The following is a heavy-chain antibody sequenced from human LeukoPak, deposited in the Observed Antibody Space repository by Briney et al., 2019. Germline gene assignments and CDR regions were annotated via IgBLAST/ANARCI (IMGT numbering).Heavy chain of an antibody. CDR3: AKGNIVVVVAASWYFDY. CDR1: GFTFSSYA. D-gene: IGHD2-15*01. J-gene: IGHJ4*02. V-gene: IGHV3-23*01. CDR2: ISGSGGST. Sequence: GGSLRLSCAASGFTFSSYAMSWVRQAPGKGLEWVSAISGSGGSTYYADSVKGRFTISRDNSKNTLYLQMNSLRAEDTAVYYCAKGNIVVVVAASWYFDYWGQGTLVTVSS.